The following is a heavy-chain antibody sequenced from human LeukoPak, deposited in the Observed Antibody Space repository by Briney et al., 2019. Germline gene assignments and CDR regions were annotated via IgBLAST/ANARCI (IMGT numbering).Heavy chain of an antibody. D-gene: IGHD3-9*01. CDR3: AREQGYDILTGYYPPWYYYMDV. V-gene: IGHV4-4*02. CDR2: IYHSGST. Sequence: PSETLSLTCAVSGGSISSSNWWSWARQPPGKGLEWIGEIYHSGSTNYNPSLKSRVTISVDRSKNQFSLKLSSVTAADTAVYYCAREQGYDILTGYYPPWYYYMDVWGKGTTVTVSS. J-gene: IGHJ6*03. CDR1: GGSISSSNW.